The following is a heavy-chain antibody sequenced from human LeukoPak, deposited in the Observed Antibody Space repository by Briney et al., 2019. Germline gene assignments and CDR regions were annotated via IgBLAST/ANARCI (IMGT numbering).Heavy chain of an antibody. Sequence: GRSLRLSCEVSGFTFSSYGVHWVRQAPGKGLEWVAVISYDGSYKYYADSVKGRFTISRDNSKNTLYLQMNSLRAEDTAVYYCARDTCPRSRDCYIDPWGENPVVRVSS. V-gene: IGHV3-30*03. CDR2: ISYDGSYK. CDR1: GFTFSSYG. CDR3: ARDTCPRSRDCYIDP. J-gene: IGHJ5*02. D-gene: IGHD2-21*02.